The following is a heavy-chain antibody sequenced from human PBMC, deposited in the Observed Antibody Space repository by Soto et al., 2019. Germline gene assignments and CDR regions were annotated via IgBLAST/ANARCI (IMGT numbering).Heavy chain of an antibody. CDR1: GGSISSGGYS. J-gene: IGHJ5*02. CDR3: ARDRGSSSYNWFDP. D-gene: IGHD6-6*01. Sequence: SETLSLTCAVSGGSISSGGYSWSWIRQPPGKGLEWIGYIYDSGFTYYNPSLKSRVTISVDRSKNQFSLKLSSVTAADTAVYYCARDRGSSSYNWFDPRGQGTLVTVSS. V-gene: IGHV4-30-2*01. CDR2: IYDSGFT.